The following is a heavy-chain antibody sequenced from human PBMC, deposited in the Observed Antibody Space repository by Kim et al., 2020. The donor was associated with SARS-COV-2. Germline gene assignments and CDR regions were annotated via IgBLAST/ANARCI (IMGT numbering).Heavy chain of an antibody. D-gene: IGHD1-26*01. CDR3: ARGRVGATTKRRNYFDY. Sequence: TSRVTISVDTSKNQFSLKLSSVTAADTAVYYWARGRVGATTKRRNYFDYWGQGTLVTVSS. V-gene: IGHV4-34*01. J-gene: IGHJ4*02.